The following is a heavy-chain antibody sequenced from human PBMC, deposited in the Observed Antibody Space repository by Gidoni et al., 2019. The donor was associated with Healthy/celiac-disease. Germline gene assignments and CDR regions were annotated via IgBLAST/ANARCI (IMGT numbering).Heavy chain of an antibody. CDR3: AKGRYYDSSGHYYFDY. J-gene: IGHJ4*02. CDR1: GLTFSSYA. Sequence: EVQLLVSGGGLVQPGGSLRLSCAASGLTFSSYAMSWVRQAPGKGLEWVSAISGSGGSTYYADSVKGRFTISRDNSKNTLYLQMNSLRAEDTAVYYCAKGRYYDSSGHYYFDYWGQGTLVTVSS. V-gene: IGHV3-23*01. CDR2: ISGSGGST. D-gene: IGHD3-22*01.